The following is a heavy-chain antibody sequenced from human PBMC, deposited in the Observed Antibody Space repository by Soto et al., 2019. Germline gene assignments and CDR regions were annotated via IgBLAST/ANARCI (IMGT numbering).Heavy chain of an antibody. J-gene: IGHJ4*02. Sequence: GESLRLSCAASGFTFSSYSMNWVRQAPGKGLEWVSSISSSSSYIYYADSVKGRFTIPRDNAKNSLYLQMNSLRAEDTAVYYCARALATNSDYWGQGTLVTVSS. V-gene: IGHV3-21*01. CDR2: ISSSSSYI. CDR1: GFTFSSYS. CDR3: ARALATNSDY. D-gene: IGHD5-12*01.